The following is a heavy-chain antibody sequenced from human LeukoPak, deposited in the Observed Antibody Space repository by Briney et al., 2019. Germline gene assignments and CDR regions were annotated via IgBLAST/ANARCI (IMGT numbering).Heavy chain of an antibody. V-gene: IGHV1-69*13. D-gene: IGHD3-3*01. CDR3: ARERGAHTILGTFDP. CDR2: IVPIFGTA. Sequence: SVKVSCKASGGTFSSYAISWVRQAPGQGLEWMGGIVPIFGTANYAQKFQGRVTITADESTSTAYMELSSLRSEDTAVYYCARERGAHTILGTFDPWGQGTLVTVSS. CDR1: GGTFSSYA. J-gene: IGHJ5*02.